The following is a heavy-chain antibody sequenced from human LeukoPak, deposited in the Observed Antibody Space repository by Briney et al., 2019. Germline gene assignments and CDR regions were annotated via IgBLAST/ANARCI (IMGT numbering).Heavy chain of an antibody. CDR1: GFSVSDKY. CDR2: IYSSGES. D-gene: IGHD3-10*01. J-gene: IGHJ5*02. V-gene: IGHV3-66*02. Sequence: PGGSLRLSCAVSGFSVSDKYMSWVRQAPGKGPEWVSVIYSSGESYYADFVEGRFTTSRDNSKNTLYLQMNSLRADDTAVYFCTKGYYGSGSFYPWDLWGQGALVTVSS. CDR3: TKGYYGSGSFYPWDL.